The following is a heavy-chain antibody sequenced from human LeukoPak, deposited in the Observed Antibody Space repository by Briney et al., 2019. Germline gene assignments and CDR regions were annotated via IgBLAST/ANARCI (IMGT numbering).Heavy chain of an antibody. CDR1: GFTFSSYA. V-gene: IGHV3-30-3*01. J-gene: IGHJ4*02. CDR3: ARDYCSGGSCYQDY. Sequence: GRSLRLSCAASGFTFSSYAMHWVRQAPGKGLEWVAVISYDGSNKYYADSVKGRFTISRDNSKNTLYLQMNSLRAEDTAAYYCARDYCSGGSCYQDYWGQGTLVTVSS. CDR2: ISYDGSNK. D-gene: IGHD2-15*01.